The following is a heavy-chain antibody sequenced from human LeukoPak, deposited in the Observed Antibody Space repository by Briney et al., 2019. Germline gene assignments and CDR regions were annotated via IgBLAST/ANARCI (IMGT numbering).Heavy chain of an antibody. CDR3: ARLFPRGYCYGNTPPYNWFDP. Sequence: SETLSLTCTVSGGSISSYYWSWIRQPPGKGLEWIGYIYYSGSTNYNPSLKSRVTISVDTSKNQFSLKLSSVTAADTAVYYCARLFPRGYCYGNTPPYNWFDPWGQGTLVTVSS. J-gene: IGHJ5*02. V-gene: IGHV4-59*08. CDR1: GGSISSYY. CDR2: IYYSGST. D-gene: IGHD5-18*01.